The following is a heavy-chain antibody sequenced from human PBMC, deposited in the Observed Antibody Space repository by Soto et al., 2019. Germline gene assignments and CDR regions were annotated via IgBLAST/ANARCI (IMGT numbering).Heavy chain of an antibody. D-gene: IGHD3-22*01. CDR2: ISGGGDRT. Sequence: EVQLLGSGGGLVQPGGSLRLSCAASGFTFTNFAMTWVRQAPGKGLEWVSAISGGGDRTHYADSVKGRFTISRDNFKNTLYLRMNSLRAEDTAVYYCAKEGDYYTTSGYPLGYWGQGTLVTVSS. CDR1: GFTFTNFA. CDR3: AKEGDYYTTSGYPLGY. J-gene: IGHJ4*02. V-gene: IGHV3-23*01.